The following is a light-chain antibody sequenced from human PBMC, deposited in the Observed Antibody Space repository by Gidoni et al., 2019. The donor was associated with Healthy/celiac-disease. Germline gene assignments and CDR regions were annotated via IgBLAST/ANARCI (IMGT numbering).Light chain of an antibody. J-gene: IGKJ2*01. CDR2: AAS. CDR3: QQLNSYPLGYT. CDR1: QGISSY. Sequence: IQLTQSPSSLSASVGDRVTITCRASQGISSYLAWYQQKPGKAPKLLIYAASTLQSGVPSRFSGSGSGTDFTLTISILQPEDFATYYCQQLNSYPLGYTFGQGTKLEIK. V-gene: IGKV1-9*01.